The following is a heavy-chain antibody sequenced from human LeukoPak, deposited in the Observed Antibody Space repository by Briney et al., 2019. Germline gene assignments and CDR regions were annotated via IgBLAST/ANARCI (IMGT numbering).Heavy chain of an antibody. CDR3: AKELVRIAAAGTFDY. D-gene: IGHD6-13*01. Sequence: PGGSLRLSCAASGFTFDDSAMHWVRQVPGKGLEWVSGISWNSGSIGYADSVKGRFTISRDNAKNSLYLQMNSLRAEDTALYYCAKELVRIAAAGTFDYWGQGTLVTVSS. V-gene: IGHV3-9*01. CDR1: GFTFDDSA. J-gene: IGHJ4*02. CDR2: ISWNSGSI.